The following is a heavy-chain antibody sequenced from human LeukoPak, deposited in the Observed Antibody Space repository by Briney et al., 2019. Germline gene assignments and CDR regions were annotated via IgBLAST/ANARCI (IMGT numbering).Heavy chain of an antibody. Sequence: GGSLRLSCAASGFTFSSYAMHWVRQAPGKGLEWVAVISYDGSNKYYADSVKGRFTISRDNSKNTLYLQMNSLRADDTAVYYCARDLNREDFDYWGQGTLVAVSS. J-gene: IGHJ4*02. CDR1: GFTFSSYA. CDR3: ARDLNREDFDY. CDR2: ISYDGSNK. D-gene: IGHD3-9*01. V-gene: IGHV3-30-3*01.